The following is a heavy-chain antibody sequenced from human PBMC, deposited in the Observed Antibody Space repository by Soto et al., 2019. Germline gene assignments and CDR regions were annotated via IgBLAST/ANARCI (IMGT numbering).Heavy chain of an antibody. CDR3: APDGTGIAGVAWGY. Sequence: QITLKESGPTLVKPTQTLTLTCTFSGFSFSTGGVGVGWIRQPPGKALEWLAVIYSDDDKHYRPALRSRLPTTQATSKNQVVLTLTNMGPVDTAQYFCAPDGTGIAGVAWGYWGQGTLVTVSS. D-gene: IGHD3-16*01. CDR1: GFSFSTGGVG. V-gene: IGHV2-5*02. J-gene: IGHJ4*02. CDR2: IYSDDDK.